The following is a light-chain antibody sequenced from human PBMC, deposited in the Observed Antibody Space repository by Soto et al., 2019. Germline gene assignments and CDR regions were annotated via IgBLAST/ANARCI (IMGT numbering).Light chain of an antibody. J-gene: IGKJ1*01. CDR3: QQYGRSPRT. V-gene: IGKV3-20*01. CDR1: QSVSSSY. CDR2: GAS. Sequence: EIVLTQSPGTLSLSPGERATLSCRASQSVSSSYLAWYQQKPGQAPRLLIYGASSRATGIPDRFSGSGSGTDFTLNISRLEPEDFAVYYCQQYGRSPRTFGQGTKVEIK.